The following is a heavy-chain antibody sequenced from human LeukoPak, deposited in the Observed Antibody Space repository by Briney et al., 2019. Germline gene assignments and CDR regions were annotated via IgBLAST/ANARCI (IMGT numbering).Heavy chain of an antibody. D-gene: IGHD3-22*01. CDR1: GGSFSGYY. J-gene: IGHJ4*02. V-gene: IGHV4-34*01. CDR3: ARAYYYDSSAAIDY. CDR2: INHRGGT. Sequence: SETLSLTCSVYGGSFSGYYWNWIRQPPGMGLEWIGEINHRGGTGYNPSLKSRVTMSVDTSKNVFSLKLTSVTAADTAVYYCARAYYYDSSAAIDYWGQGILVTVSS.